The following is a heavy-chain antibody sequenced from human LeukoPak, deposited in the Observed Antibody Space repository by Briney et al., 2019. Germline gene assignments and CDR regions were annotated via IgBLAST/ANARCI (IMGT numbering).Heavy chain of an antibody. Sequence: PSETLSLTCTVSGGSISSYYWSWIRQPPGKGLEWIGYIYYSGSTNYNPSLKSRVTISVDTSKNQLSLKLSSVTAADTAVYYCARDNVLTGTTDYWGQGTLVTVSS. V-gene: IGHV4-59*13. CDR2: IYYSGST. CDR3: ARDNVLTGTTDY. D-gene: IGHD1-20*01. J-gene: IGHJ4*02. CDR1: GGSISSYY.